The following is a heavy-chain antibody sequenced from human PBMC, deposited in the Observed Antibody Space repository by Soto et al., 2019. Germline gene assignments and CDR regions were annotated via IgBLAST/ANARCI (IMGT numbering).Heavy chain of an antibody. J-gene: IGHJ5*02. CDR1: GGTFSSYA. D-gene: IGHD3-3*01. CDR3: ARPVTIFGVEKAWFDP. Sequence: SVKVPCKASGGTFSSYAISWVRQAPGQGLEWMGGIIPIFGTANYAQKFQGRVTITADESTSTAYMELSSLRSEDTAVYYCARPVTIFGVEKAWFDPWGQGTLVTVSS. V-gene: IGHV1-69*13. CDR2: IIPIFGTA.